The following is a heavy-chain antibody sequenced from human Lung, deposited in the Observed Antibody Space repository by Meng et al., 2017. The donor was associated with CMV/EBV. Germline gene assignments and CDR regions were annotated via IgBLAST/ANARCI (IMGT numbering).Heavy chain of an antibody. CDR3: AREGVYYGSSGYLDY. CDR1: GFTFSSYK. J-gene: IGHJ4*02. V-gene: IGHV3-48*03. D-gene: IGHD3-22*01. Sequence: GESLKISCAASGFTFSSYKMNWVRQAPGKGLEWVSYISSSGSTIYYADSVKGRFTISRDNAKNSLYLQMNSLRAEDTAVYYCAREGVYYGSSGYLDYWGQGTXVTVSS. CDR2: ISSSGSTI.